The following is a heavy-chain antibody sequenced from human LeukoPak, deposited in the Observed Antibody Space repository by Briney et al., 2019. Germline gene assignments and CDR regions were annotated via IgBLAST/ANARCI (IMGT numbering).Heavy chain of an antibody. J-gene: IGHJ3*01. Sequence: SVKVSCKASGGTFSSYAISWVRQAPGQGLEWMGGIIPIFGTANYAQKFQDRVTFTRDTSANTAYMYLSSLRSEDTAVYYCASPYCSGGDCYGSDDAFAVWGQGTVVTVSS. CDR3: ASPYCSGGDCYGSDDAFAV. V-gene: IGHV1-69*05. CDR1: GGTFSSYA. D-gene: IGHD2-21*02. CDR2: IIPIFGTA.